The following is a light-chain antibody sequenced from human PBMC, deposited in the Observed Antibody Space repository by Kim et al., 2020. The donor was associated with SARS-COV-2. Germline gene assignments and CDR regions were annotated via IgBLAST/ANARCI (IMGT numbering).Light chain of an antibody. Sequence: SSELTQPPSVSVSPGQTASITCSGDKLGDKYACWYQQKPGQSPVLVIYQDSKRPSGIPERFSGSNSGNTATLTISGTQAMDEADYYCQAWDSRTWVFGGGTQLTVL. CDR2: QDS. CDR1: KLGDKY. CDR3: QAWDSRTWV. V-gene: IGLV3-1*01. J-gene: IGLJ3*02.